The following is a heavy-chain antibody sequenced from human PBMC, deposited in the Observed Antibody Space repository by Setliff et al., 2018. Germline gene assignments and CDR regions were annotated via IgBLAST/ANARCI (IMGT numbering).Heavy chain of an antibody. CDR2: IIHSGST. V-gene: IGHV4-30-4*08. Sequence: TLSLTCTVSGGSISSGDYYWSWIRQPPGKRLEWIGEIIHSGSTNYNPSLKSRVTISMDTSKNQFSLKVSSVTAADTAVYYCARSFSRREKFLLDYWGQGALVTVSS. CDR1: GGSISSGDYY. CDR3: ARSFSRREKFLLDY. J-gene: IGHJ4*02.